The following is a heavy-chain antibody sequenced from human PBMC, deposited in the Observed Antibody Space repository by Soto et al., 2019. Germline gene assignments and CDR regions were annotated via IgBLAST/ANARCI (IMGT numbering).Heavy chain of an antibody. Sequence: SETLSLTCTVSGGSVSSGSYYWSWIRQPPGKGLEWIGYIYYSGSTNYNPSLKSRVTISVDTSKNQFSLKLSSVTAADTAVYYCARERAVAGTWGYYYYHYYGMDVWGQGTTVTVSS. D-gene: IGHD6-19*01. V-gene: IGHV4-61*01. CDR2: IYYSGST. CDR3: ARERAVAGTWGYYYYHYYGMDV. CDR1: GGSVSSGSYY. J-gene: IGHJ6*02.